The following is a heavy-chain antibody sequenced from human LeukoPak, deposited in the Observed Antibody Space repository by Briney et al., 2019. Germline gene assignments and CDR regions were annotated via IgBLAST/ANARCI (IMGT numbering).Heavy chain of an antibody. D-gene: IGHD2-2*01. J-gene: IGHJ4*02. CDR3: ARGLSRTPPGGY. CDR1: RGSFSGYY. V-gene: IGHV4-34*01. CDR2: INHSGST. Sequence: SETLSLTCAVYRGSFSGYYWSWIRQPPGKGLEWIGEINHSGSTNYNPSLKSRVTISVDTSKNQFSLKLNSVTAADTAVYYCARGLSRTPPGGYWGREPWSPSPQ.